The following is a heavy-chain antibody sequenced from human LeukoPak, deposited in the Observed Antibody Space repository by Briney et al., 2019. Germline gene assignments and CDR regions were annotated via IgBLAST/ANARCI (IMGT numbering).Heavy chain of an antibody. Sequence: GGSLRLSCAASGFTFSSYGMHWVRQAPGKGLEWVSAISGSGGSTYYADTVKGRFTISRDNSKNTLYLQMNSLRAEDTAVYYCAKVGYSYGFSMLFDYWGQGTLVTVSS. V-gene: IGHV3-23*01. CDR3: AKVGYSYGFSMLFDY. CDR1: GFTFSSYG. CDR2: ISGSGGST. D-gene: IGHD5-18*01. J-gene: IGHJ4*02.